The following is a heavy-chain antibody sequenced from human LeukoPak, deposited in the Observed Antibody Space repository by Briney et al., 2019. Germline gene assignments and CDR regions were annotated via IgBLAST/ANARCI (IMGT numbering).Heavy chain of an antibody. Sequence: GGSLKLSCAASGFTFSNYAMSWVRQAPGKGPEWVSAINTNSGSIYYTDSVKGRFTTSRDNSKNTLYLQMNDLRPEDTAVYSCAKQSPYGGRFGVDDDWGRGTLVTVSS. J-gene: IGHJ4*02. CDR3: AKQSPYGGRFGVDDD. D-gene: IGHD1-26*01. V-gene: IGHV3-23*01. CDR2: INTNSGSI. CDR1: GFTFSNYA.